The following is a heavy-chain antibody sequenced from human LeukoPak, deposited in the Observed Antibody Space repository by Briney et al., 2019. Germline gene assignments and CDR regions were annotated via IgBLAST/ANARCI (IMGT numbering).Heavy chain of an antibody. V-gene: IGHV3-33*01. D-gene: IGHD3-9*01. CDR2: IWYDGSNK. CDR1: GFTFSSYG. Sequence: GGSLRLSCAASGFTFSSYGMHWVRQAPGKGLEWVAVIWYDGSNKYYADSVKGRFTISRDNSENTLYLQMNSLRAEDTAVYYCARVNYDILTGYSHWYFDLWGRGTLVTVSS. CDR3: ARVNYDILTGYSHWYFDL. J-gene: IGHJ2*01.